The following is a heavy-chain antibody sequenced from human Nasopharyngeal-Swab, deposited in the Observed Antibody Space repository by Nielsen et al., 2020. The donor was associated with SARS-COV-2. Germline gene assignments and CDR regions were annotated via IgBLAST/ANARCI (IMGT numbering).Heavy chain of an antibody. J-gene: IGHJ4*02. Sequence: SVKVSCKASGFTFTSSAVQWVRQARGQRLEWIGWIVVGSGNTNYAQKFQEGVTITRDMSTSTAYMELSSLRSEDTAVYYCAAAASYDSSGYYSDYWGQGTLVTVPS. CDR3: AAAASYDSSGYYSDY. V-gene: IGHV1-58*01. CDR2: IVVGSGNT. D-gene: IGHD3-22*01. CDR1: GFTFTSSA.